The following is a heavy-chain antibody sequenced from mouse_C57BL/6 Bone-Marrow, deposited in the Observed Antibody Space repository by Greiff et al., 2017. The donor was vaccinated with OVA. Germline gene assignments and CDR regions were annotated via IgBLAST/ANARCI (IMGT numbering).Heavy chain of an antibody. CDR2: ISDGGSYT. CDR3: ARGYYGNYFDY. V-gene: IGHV5-4*03. D-gene: IGHD1-1*01. Sequence: EVKVVESGGGLVKPGGSLKLSCAASGFTFSSYAMSWVRQTPEKRLEWVATISDGGSYTYYPDNVKGRFTISRDNAKNHLYLQMSHLKSEDTAMYYCARGYYGNYFDYWGQGTTLTVSS. CDR1: GFTFSSYA. J-gene: IGHJ2*01.